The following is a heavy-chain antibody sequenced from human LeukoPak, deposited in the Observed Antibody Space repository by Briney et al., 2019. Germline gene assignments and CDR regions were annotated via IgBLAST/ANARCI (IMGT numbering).Heavy chain of an antibody. CDR2: IYHSGST. Sequence: SETLSLTCAVSGDSISSSNWWSWVRQPPGKGLEGIGEIYHSGSTHYNPSLKSRVTISVHKSTNQFSLNLNSVTAADTAVYYCARREVGTTIDYWGQGTLVTVSS. CDR1: GDSISSSNW. CDR3: ARREVGTTIDY. V-gene: IGHV4-4*02. J-gene: IGHJ4*02. D-gene: IGHD1-26*01.